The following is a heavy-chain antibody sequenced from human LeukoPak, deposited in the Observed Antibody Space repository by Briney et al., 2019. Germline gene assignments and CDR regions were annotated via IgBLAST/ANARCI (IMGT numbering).Heavy chain of an antibody. J-gene: IGHJ6*02. CDR3: AKDSYGMDV. Sequence: GESLRLSCAASGFTFSSYSMNWVRQAPGKGLEWVAVISYDGSNKYYADSVKGRFTISRDNSKNTLYLQMNSLRAEDTAVYYCAKDSYGMDVWGQGTTVTVSS. CDR2: ISYDGSNK. CDR1: GFTFSSYS. V-gene: IGHV3-30*18.